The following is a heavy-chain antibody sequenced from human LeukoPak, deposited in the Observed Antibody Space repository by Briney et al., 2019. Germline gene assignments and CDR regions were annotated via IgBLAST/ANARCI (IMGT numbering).Heavy chain of an antibody. V-gene: IGHV4-4*02. CDR2: IYHSGTT. D-gene: IGHD6-25*01. CDR1: GESINTNNW. Sequence: PSGTLSLTCAVSGESINTNNWWSWVRQPPGKGLEWIGEIYHSGTTKYNPSLMSRVTMSTDKSQNEFSLKLSSVAAADTAVYYCVREARTRSGWPYFDSWGQGTLVTVPP. CDR3: VREARTRSGWPYFDS. J-gene: IGHJ4*02.